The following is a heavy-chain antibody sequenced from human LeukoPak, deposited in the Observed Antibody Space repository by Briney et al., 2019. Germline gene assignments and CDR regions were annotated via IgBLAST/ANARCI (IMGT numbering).Heavy chain of an antibody. CDR2: ISYDGSNK. CDR3: ARDSRLRYFDWLISD. J-gene: IGHJ4*02. D-gene: IGHD3-9*01. Sequence: GGSLRLSCAASGFTFSSYAMHWARQAPGKGLEWVAVISYDGSNKYYADSVKGRFTISRDNSKNTLYLQMNSLRAEDTAVYYCARDSRLRYFDWLISDWGQGTLVTVSS. CDR1: GFTFSSYA. V-gene: IGHV3-30-3*01.